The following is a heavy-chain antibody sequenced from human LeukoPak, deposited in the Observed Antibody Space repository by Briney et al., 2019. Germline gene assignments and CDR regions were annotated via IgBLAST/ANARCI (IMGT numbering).Heavy chain of an antibody. CDR1: GGSISSGSYY. CDR2: IYYSGST. J-gene: IGHJ4*02. D-gene: IGHD2-15*01. CDR3: ARDGDCSGGSCIRY. Sequence: SETLSLTCTVSGGSISSGSYYWSWIRQPAGKGLEWIGSIYYSGSTYYNPSLKSRVTISVDTSKNQFSLKLSSVTAADTAVYYCARDGDCSGGSCIRYWGQGTLVTVSS. V-gene: IGHV4-39*07.